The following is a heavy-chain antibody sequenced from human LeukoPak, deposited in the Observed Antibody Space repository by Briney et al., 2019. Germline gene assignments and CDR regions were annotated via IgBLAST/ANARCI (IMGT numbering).Heavy chain of an antibody. CDR2: ISSSGSTI. CDR1: GFTFSSYE. D-gene: IGHD3-10*01. CDR3: ARGNYGSGRYYNVWGIFGMDV. V-gene: IGHV3-48*03. J-gene: IGHJ6*04. Sequence: GGSLRLSCAASGFTFSSYEMNWVRQAPGKGLEGVSYISSSGSTIYYTDSVKGRFTISRDNAKNSLYLQMNSLRAEDTAVYYCARGNYGSGRYYNVWGIFGMDVWGKGTTVTVSS.